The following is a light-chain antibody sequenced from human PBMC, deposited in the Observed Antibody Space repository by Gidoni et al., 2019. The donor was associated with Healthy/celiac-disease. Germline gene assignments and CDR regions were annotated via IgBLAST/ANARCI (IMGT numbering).Light chain of an antibody. J-gene: IGKJ3*01. CDR2: AAS. CDR3: QQSYSIPLFT. CDR1: QSISSY. Sequence: DIQMTQSPSSLSASVGDRVTITCRASQSISSYLNWYQQKPGKAPKLLIYAASSLQSGVPSRFSGSGSGTDFTLTISSLQPEDFATYYCQQSYSIPLFTFGPGTKVEIK. V-gene: IGKV1-39*01.